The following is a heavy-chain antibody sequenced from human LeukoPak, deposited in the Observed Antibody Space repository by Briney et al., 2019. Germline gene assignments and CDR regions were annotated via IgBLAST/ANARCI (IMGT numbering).Heavy chain of an antibody. J-gene: IGHJ6*03. CDR2: INPNSGGA. D-gene: IGHD3-10*01. CDR1: GYTFTGYY. V-gene: IGHV1-2*02. CDR3: ASRGFGELLDYYYYMDV. Sequence: GASVKVSCKASGYTFTGYYMHGVRQAPGQGLEWMGWINPNSGGANYAQKFQGRVTMTRDTSISTASMELSRLRSDDTAVYYCASRGFGELLDYYYYMDVWGKGTTVTVSS.